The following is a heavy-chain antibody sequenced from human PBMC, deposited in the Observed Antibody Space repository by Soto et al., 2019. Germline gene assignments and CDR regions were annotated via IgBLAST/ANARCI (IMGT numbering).Heavy chain of an antibody. J-gene: IGHJ4*02. CDR2: IYSGGST. Sequence: GGSLRLSCAASGFTVSSNYMSWVRQAPGKGLEWVSVIYSGGSTYYADSVKGRFTISRDNSKNTLYLQMNSLRAEDTAVYYCARGSLGGDPYYFDYWGQGTLVTVSS. CDR3: ARGSLGGDPYYFDY. CDR1: GFTVSSNY. D-gene: IGHD2-21*01. V-gene: IGHV3-53*01.